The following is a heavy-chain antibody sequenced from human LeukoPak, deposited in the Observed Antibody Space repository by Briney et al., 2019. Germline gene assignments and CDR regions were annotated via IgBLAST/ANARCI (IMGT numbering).Heavy chain of an antibody. Sequence: PSETLSLTCAVSGYSISSGFYWGWIRQPPGKGLEWIGSIFHGGSTYYNPSLKSRVTISVDTSKNQFSLKLSSVTAADTAVYYCARGPRYPDYYYSYYMDVWGKGTTVTVSS. D-gene: IGHD1-1*01. J-gene: IGHJ6*03. V-gene: IGHV4-38-2*01. CDR1: GYSISSGFY. CDR3: ARGPRYPDYYYSYYMDV. CDR2: IFHGGST.